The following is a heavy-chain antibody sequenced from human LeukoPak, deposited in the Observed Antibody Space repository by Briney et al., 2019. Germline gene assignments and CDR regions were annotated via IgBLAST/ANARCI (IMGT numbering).Heavy chain of an antibody. CDR2: INPSGGST. V-gene: IGHV1-46*01. Sequence: GASVKVSCKASGYTFTGYTFTSYYIHWVRQAPGQGLEWMGIINPSGGSTTYAQKFQGRVTMTSDTSTSTVSTELSSLRSEDTAVYYCARGARYFDYWGQGTLVTVSS. CDR1: GYTFTGYTFTSYY. CDR3: ARGARYFDY. J-gene: IGHJ4*02.